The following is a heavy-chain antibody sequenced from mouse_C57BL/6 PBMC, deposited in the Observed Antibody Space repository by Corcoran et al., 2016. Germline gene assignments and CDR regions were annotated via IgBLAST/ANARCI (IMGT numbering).Heavy chain of an antibody. J-gene: IGHJ4*01. CDR3: ARRGYYSNYVDAMDY. CDR2: ISPNNGGT. D-gene: IGHD2-5*01. V-gene: IGHV1-18*01. Sequence: EVQLQQSGPELVKPGASVKIPCKASGYTFTDYNMDWVKQSHGKSLEWIGDISPNNGGTIYNQKFKGKATLTVDKSSSTAYMELRSLTSEDTAVYYCARRGYYSNYVDAMDYWGQGTSVTVSS. CDR1: GYTFTDYN.